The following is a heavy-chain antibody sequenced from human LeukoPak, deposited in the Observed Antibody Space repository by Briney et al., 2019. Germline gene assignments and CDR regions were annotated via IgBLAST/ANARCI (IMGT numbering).Heavy chain of an antibody. Sequence: ASVKVSCKASVYTFTTYGLSWVRQAPGQGLEWMGWISTSSGKTNYAEDLQGRVTMTRDTSTSTAYMELRSLTSADAAMYYCARDNDWDLDYWGQGTLVTVSS. CDR2: ISTSSGKT. V-gene: IGHV1-18*01. CDR3: ARDNDWDLDY. J-gene: IGHJ4*02. D-gene: IGHD3-9*01. CDR1: VYTFTTYG.